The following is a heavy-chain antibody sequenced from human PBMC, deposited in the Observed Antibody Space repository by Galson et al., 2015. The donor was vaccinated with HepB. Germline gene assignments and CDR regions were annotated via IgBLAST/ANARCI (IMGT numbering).Heavy chain of an antibody. J-gene: IGHJ6*03. CDR1: GYTFTGYY. V-gene: IGHV1-2*04. Sequence: SVKVSCKASGYTFTGYYMHWVRQAPGQGLEWMGWINPNSGGTNYARKFQGWVTMTRDTSIRTAHMDLSRLRSDDTAVYYCARGPSVTTDYYYYYMDVWGKGTTVTVSS. CDR2: INPNSGGT. D-gene: IGHD4-11*01. CDR3: ARGPSVTTDYYYYYMDV.